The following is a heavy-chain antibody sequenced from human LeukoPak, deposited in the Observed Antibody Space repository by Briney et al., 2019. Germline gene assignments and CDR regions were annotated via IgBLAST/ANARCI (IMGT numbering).Heavy chain of an antibody. D-gene: IGHD6-25*01. Sequence: PGGSLRLSCAASGFTFSSYAMHWVRQAPGKGLEWVSAISGSGSSTYYADSVKGRFTISRDNSKNTLCLQMNSLRVEDTAVYYRVPSRSAATRVFDYWGQGTLVTVSS. J-gene: IGHJ4*02. CDR2: ISGSGSST. CDR1: GFTFSSYA. V-gene: IGHV3-23*01. CDR3: VPSRSAATRVFDY.